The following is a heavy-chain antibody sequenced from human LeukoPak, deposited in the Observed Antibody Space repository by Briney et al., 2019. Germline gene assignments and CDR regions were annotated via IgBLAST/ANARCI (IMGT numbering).Heavy chain of an antibody. CDR3: ASRTNPLYYYGMDV. CDR1: GGSISSSSYY. Sequence: SETLSLTCTVSGGSISSSSYYWGWIRQPPGKGLEWIGGIYYSGSTYYNPSLKSRVTISVDTSKNQFSLKLSSVTAADTAVYYCASRTNPLYYYGMDVWGQGTTVTVSS. CDR2: IYYSGST. V-gene: IGHV4-39*01. J-gene: IGHJ6*02.